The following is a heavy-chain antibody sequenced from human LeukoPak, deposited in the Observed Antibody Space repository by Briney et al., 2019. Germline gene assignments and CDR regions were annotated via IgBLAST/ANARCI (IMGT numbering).Heavy chain of an antibody. CDR2: ISAYNGNT. Sequence: GASVTVSCKASGYMFSSYGITWVRQAPGQGLEGVGWISAYNGNTNYAQKLQGRVTMTTDTSASIAHMELRSLRSDDTAVYYCARGGVVAASEAFDIWGQGTMVTVSS. CDR3: ARGGVVAASEAFDI. J-gene: IGHJ3*02. CDR1: GYMFSSYG. V-gene: IGHV1-18*01. D-gene: IGHD2-15*01.